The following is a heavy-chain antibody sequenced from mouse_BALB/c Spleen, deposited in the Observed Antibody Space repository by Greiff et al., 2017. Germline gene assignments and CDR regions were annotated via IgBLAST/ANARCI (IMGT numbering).Heavy chain of an antibody. J-gene: IGHJ4*01. CDR2: ISTYYGNT. Sequence: QVQLKESGPELVRPGVSVKISCKGSGYTFTDYAMHWVKQSHAKSLEWIGVISTYYGNTNYNQKFKGKATMTVDKSSSTAYMELARLTSEDSAIYYCARSYGNYEGYYAMDYWGQGTSVTVSS. CDR1: GYTFTDYA. D-gene: IGHD2-1*01. V-gene: IGHV1-67*01. CDR3: ARSYGNYEGYYAMDY.